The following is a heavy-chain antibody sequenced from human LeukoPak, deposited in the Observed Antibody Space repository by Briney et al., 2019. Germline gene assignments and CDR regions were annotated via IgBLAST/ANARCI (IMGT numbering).Heavy chain of an antibody. CDR3: ARGDKSSGWYFLDY. CDR2: ISSSSSHI. V-gene: IGHV3-21*01. CDR1: GFTFSSYT. Sequence: GGSLRLSCAASGFTFSSYTMNWVRQAPGKGLEWVSSISSSSSHIYYTDSVKGRFTISRDNAKTSLNLQVNSLRAEDTAVYYCARGDKSSGWYFLDYWGRGTLVTVSS. J-gene: IGHJ4*02. D-gene: IGHD6-19*01.